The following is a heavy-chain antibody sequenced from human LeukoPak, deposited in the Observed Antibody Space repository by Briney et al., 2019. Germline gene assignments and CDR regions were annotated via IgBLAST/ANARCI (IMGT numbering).Heavy chain of an antibody. Sequence: GGSLRLSCAASGFTFSSYSMNWVRQAPGKGLEWVSSISSSSSYIYYADSAKGRFTISRGNAKNSLYLQMNSLRAEDTAVYYCASAYSYGRDEDYWGQGTLVTVSS. D-gene: IGHD5-18*01. CDR2: ISSSSSYI. CDR1: GFTFSSYS. V-gene: IGHV3-21*01. CDR3: ASAYSYGRDEDY. J-gene: IGHJ4*02.